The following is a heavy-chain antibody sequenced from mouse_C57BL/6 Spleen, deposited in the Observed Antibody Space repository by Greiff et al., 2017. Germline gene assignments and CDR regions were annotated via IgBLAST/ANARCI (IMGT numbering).Heavy chain of an antibody. D-gene: IGHD1-1*01. Sequence: VQLQQPGAELVKPGASVKLSCKASGYTFTSYWMHWVKQRPGQGLEWIGMIHPNSGSTNYNEKFKSKATLTVDKSSSTAYMQLSSLTSEDSAVYYCATPLYYGSSHWYFDVWGTGTTGTVSS. CDR2: IHPNSGST. CDR1: GYTFTSYW. CDR3: ATPLYYGSSHWYFDV. V-gene: IGHV1-64*01. J-gene: IGHJ1*03.